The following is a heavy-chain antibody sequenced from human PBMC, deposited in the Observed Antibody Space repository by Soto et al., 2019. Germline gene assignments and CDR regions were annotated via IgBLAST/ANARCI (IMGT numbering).Heavy chain of an antibody. CDR3: ARGLLVGHETVDY. CDR1: GDIFTTYA. CDR2: IKPAIGSA. J-gene: IGHJ4*02. Sequence: QVQVVQSGAEVKEPGSSVKVSCKASGDIFTTYAINWVRQAPGQGLVWMGVIKPAIGSANYAPTFQGRLTITADDLTATAYMDLTSLTSEDTAVYYCARGLLVGHETVDYWGQGTLVTVSS. V-gene: IGHV1-69*01. D-gene: IGHD1-26*01.